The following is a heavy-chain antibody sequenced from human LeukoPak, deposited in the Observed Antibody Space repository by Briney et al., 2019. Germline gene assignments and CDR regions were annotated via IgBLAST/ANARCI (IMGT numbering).Heavy chain of an antibody. CDR3: ARVGTCYDILEGSDYYYMDV. Sequence: GVSLRLSCAASGYTFSSYEMIWVRHSTGKALEGVSYISSRGSTIYHAHSVKGRFTISRDTYKNTLYLQMNSLRAEDKDVYYCARVGTCYDILEGSDYYYMDVWGQGTTVTISS. CDR2: ISSRGSTI. J-gene: IGHJ6*03. V-gene: IGHV3-48*03. D-gene: IGHD3-9*01. CDR1: GYTFSSYE.